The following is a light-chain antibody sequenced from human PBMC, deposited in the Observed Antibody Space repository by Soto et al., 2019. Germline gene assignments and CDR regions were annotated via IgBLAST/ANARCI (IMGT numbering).Light chain of an antibody. Sequence: QSVLTQPPSVSGAPGQRVTISCTGSSSNIGANYDVQWYQQLPGTAPRLLIYGNNNRPSGVPDRISGSKSGTSASLAITGLQAEDEGHYYCQSYDSSLSAVVFGGGT. CDR2: GNN. J-gene: IGLJ2*01. V-gene: IGLV1-40*01. CDR1: SSNIGANYD. CDR3: QSYDSSLSAVV.